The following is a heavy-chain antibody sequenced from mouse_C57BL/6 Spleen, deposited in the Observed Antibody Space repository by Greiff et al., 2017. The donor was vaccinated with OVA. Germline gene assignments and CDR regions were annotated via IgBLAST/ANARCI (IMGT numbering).Heavy chain of an antibody. J-gene: IGHJ2*01. CDR3: ARETGTRDYFDY. V-gene: IGHV1-69*01. D-gene: IGHD4-1*01. CDR2: IDPSDSYT. CDR1: GYTFTSYW. Sequence: VQLQQPGAELVMPGASVKLSCKASGYTFTSYWMHWVKQRPGQGLEWIGEIDPSDSYTISNQKFKGKSTLTVDKSSSTAYMQLSSLTSEDSAVYYCARETGTRDYFDYWGQGTTLTVSS.